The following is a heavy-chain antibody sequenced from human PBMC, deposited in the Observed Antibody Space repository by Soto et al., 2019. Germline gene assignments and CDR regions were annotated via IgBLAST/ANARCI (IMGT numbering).Heavy chain of an antibody. CDR1: GFTFSNAW. CDR3: TTGPPLVATGHYYYGMDV. Sequence: GGSLRLSCAASGFTFSNAWMSWVRQAPGKGLEWVGRIKSKTDGGTTDYAAPVKGRFTISRDDSKNTLYLQMNSLKTEDTAVYYCTTGPPLVATGHYYYGMDVWGQGTTVTVSS. V-gene: IGHV3-15*01. J-gene: IGHJ6*02. CDR2: IKSKTDGGTT. D-gene: IGHD5-12*01.